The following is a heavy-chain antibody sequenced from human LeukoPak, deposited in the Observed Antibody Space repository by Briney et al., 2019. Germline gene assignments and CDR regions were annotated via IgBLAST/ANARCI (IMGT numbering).Heavy chain of an antibody. D-gene: IGHD3-3*01. CDR3: VKEYHSRGFGAYFDY. J-gene: IGHJ4*02. CDR1: KFTFSHYG. V-gene: IGHV3-30*18. CDR2: ISSDGSIK. Sequence: GGSLRLSCTASKFTFSHYGMQWVRQATGKGLEWVAVISSDGSIKVYADSVKGRFTLSRDNSINTVDLQMNSLRAEDTAVYYCVKEYHSRGFGAYFDYWGQGTLVTVSS.